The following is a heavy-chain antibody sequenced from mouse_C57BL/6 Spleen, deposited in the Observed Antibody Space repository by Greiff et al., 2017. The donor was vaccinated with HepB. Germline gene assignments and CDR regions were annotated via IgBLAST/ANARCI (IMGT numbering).Heavy chain of an antibody. Sequence: VQLQQPGAELVKPGASVKLSCKASGYTFTSYWMHWVKQRPGQGLEWIGMIHPNSGSTNYNEKCKSKATLTVDKSSSTAYMQLSSLTSEDSAVYYCARSSWGWGQGTLVTVSA. J-gene: IGHJ3*02. CDR2: IHPNSGST. CDR1: GYTFTSYW. V-gene: IGHV1-64*01. CDR3: ARSSWG.